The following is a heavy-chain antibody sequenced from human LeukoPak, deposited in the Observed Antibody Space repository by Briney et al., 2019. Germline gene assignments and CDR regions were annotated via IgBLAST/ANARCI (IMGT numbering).Heavy chain of an antibody. Sequence: GGSLRLSCAASGFTFSSYEMNWVRQAPGKGLEWVSYISSSGSTIYYADSVKGRFTISRDNAKNSLYLQMNSLRAKDTAVYYCAREVGLYAFDIWGQGTMVTVSS. V-gene: IGHV3-48*03. CDR3: AREVGLYAFDI. D-gene: IGHD3-16*01. J-gene: IGHJ3*02. CDR2: ISSSGSTI. CDR1: GFTFSSYE.